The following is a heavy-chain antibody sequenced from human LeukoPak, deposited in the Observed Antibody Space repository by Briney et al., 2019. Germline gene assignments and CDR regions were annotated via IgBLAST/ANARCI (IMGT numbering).Heavy chain of an antibody. D-gene: IGHD3-10*02. V-gene: IGHV3-21*01. J-gene: IGHJ6*04. CDR3: AELGITMIGGV. CDR2: ISSSSSYI. Sequence: GGSRRLSCAASGFTFSSYSMNWVRQAPGKWLEWVSSISSSSSYIYHADSVKGRFTISRDNGKNSLYLQMNSLRAEDTAVYYCAELGITMIGGVWGKGTTVTISS. CDR1: GFTFSSYS.